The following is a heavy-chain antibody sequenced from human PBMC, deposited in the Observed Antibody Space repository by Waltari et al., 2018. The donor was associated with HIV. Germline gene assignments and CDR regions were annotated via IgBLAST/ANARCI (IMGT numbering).Heavy chain of an antibody. Sequence: ADVERPGAAAWVSCKSPRYTFTDYNIPWVRRSPGRGLAVVAWVNPRSGGEKYEPKVQGRVTVIRDTSSTTAYIYLTNLRPDDTAFYFCARGDCVGGICLPWKYPYLYAMDVWGQGTTVTVSP. D-gene: IGHD2-15*01. J-gene: IGHJ6*01. CDR2: VNPRSGGE. CDR1: RYTFTDYN. CDR3: ARGDCVGGICLPWKYPYLYAMDV. V-gene: IGHV1-2*02.